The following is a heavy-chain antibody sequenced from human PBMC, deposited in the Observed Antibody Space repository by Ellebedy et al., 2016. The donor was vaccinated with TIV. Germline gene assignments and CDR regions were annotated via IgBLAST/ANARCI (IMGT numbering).Heavy chain of an antibody. V-gene: IGHV3-21*06. J-gene: IGHJ4*02. Sequence: GGSLRLSXAASGFTFSIFGMTWVRQRPGKGLEWVATVSRGREAYYADPFKGRFFISRDNDLNSVFLQLNNLRVEDTAVYYCSRDGREWSRYCWGQGTLVTVSS. D-gene: IGHD3-3*01. CDR3: SRDGREWSRYC. CDR1: GFTFSIFG. CDR2: VSRGREA.